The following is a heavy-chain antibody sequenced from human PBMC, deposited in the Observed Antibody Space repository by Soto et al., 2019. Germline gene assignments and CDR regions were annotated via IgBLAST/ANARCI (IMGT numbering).Heavy chain of an antibody. CDR3: ALPGYMFSNEYDI. CDR1: GFAVSSKY. CDR2: IYGGGTT. J-gene: IGHJ3*02. D-gene: IGHD3-10*02. Sequence: PGGSLRLSCAASGFAVSSKYMTWVRQAPGKGLEWVSVIYGGGTTYYADSVKGRFTISRDTSKNTLYLQMRSLRSEDTAVYYCALPGYMFSNEYDIWGQGTLVTVSS. V-gene: IGHV3-53*01.